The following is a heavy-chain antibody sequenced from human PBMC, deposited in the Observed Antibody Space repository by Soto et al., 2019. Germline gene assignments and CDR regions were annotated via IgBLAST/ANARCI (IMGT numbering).Heavy chain of an antibody. V-gene: IGHV4-59*01. CDR3: ARGAGIVVVTAMDY. CDR2: TYYSGST. D-gene: IGHD2-21*02. CDR1: GGSISSYF. Sequence: SETLSLTCTVSGGSISSYFWSWIRQPPGRGLEWIGYTYYSGSTNYNPSLKSRVTISVDTSKNQFSLKLSSVTAADTAVYYCARGAGIVVVTAMDYWGQGTLVTVSS. J-gene: IGHJ4*02.